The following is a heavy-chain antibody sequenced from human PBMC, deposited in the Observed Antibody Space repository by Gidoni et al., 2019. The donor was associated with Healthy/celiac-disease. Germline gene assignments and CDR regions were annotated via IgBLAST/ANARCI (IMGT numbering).Heavy chain of an antibody. J-gene: IGHJ4*02. CDR3: ANGNYDILTGYYY. Sequence: EVQLLESGGGWVQPGGSLRLSCAAAGFTFSSYAMSWVRQAPGKGREWVSAISGSGGSTYYADSVKGRFTISRDNSKNTLYLQMNSLRAEDTAVYYCANGNYDILTGYYYWGQGTLVTVSS. V-gene: IGHV3-23*01. CDR1: GFTFSSYA. D-gene: IGHD3-9*01. CDR2: ISGSGGST.